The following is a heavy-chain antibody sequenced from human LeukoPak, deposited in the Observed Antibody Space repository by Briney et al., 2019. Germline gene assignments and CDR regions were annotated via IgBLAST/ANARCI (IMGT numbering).Heavy chain of an antibody. Sequence: ASVKVSCKASGYTFTSYGISWVRQAPGQGLEWMGWISAYNGNTNYAQKLQGRVTMTTDTSTSTAYMELRSLRSDDTAVYYCARDWRLADPYYFDYWGQGTLVTVSS. CDR1: GYTFTSYG. V-gene: IGHV1-18*01. J-gene: IGHJ4*02. CDR3: ARDWRLADPYYFDY. CDR2: ISAYNGNT. D-gene: IGHD6-13*01.